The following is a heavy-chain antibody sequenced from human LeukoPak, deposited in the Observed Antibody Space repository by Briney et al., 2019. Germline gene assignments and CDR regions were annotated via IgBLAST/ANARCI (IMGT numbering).Heavy chain of an antibody. J-gene: IGHJ5*02. CDR2: IKQDGSEK. CDR3: AKGTHYGSGSYYKTPPLS. Sequence: GGSLRLSCAASGFTFSSYWMSWVRQAPGKGLEWVANIKQDGSEKYYVDSVKGRFTISRDNAKNSLYLQMNSLRAEDTAVYYCAKGTHYGSGSYYKTPPLSWGQGTLVTVSS. CDR1: GFTFSSYW. V-gene: IGHV3-7*01. D-gene: IGHD3-10*01.